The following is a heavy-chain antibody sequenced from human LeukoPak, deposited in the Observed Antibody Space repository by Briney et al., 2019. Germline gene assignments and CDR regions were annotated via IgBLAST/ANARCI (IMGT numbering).Heavy chain of an antibody. V-gene: IGHV3-30-3*01. J-gene: IGHJ5*02. CDR3: ASQLLGDP. D-gene: IGHD2-2*01. CDR2: ISYDGTNK. Sequence: GGSLRLSCAASGFPFSSYAMHWVRQAPGKGLEWVAVISYDGTNKFYADSVKGRFTISRDNSKDTLYLQMNSLRAEDTAVYFCASQLLGDPWGQGILVTVSS. CDR1: GFPFSSYA.